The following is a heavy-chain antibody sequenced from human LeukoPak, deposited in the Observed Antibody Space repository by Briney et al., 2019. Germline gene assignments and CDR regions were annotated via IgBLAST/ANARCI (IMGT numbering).Heavy chain of an antibody. CDR2: INPNSGGT. V-gene: IGHV1-2*06. CDR3: ATLYSYGYFDY. J-gene: IGHJ4*02. CDR1: GYTFTGYY. Sequence: VASVKVSCKASGYTFTGYYMHWMRQALGQGLEWMGRINPNSGGTNYAQKFQGRVTMTRDTSISTAYMELSRLRSDDTAVYYCATLYSYGYFDYWGQGTLVTVSS. D-gene: IGHD5-18*01.